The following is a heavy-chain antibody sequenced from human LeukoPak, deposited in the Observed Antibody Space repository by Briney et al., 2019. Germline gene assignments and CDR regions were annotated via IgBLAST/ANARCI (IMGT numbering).Heavy chain of an antibody. J-gene: IGHJ3*02. CDR3: ASYGYYYDAFDI. D-gene: IGHD3-22*01. Sequence: PSETLSLTCAVPGGSISSGGYSWSWIRQPPGKGLEWIGYIYHSGSTYYNPSLKSRVTISVDRSKNQFSLKLSSVTAADTAVYYCASYGYYYDAFDIWGQGTMVTVSS. CDR1: GGSISSGGYS. V-gene: IGHV4-30-2*01. CDR2: IYHSGST.